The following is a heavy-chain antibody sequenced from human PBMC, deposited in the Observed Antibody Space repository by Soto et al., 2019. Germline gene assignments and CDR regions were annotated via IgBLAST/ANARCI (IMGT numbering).Heavy chain of an antibody. CDR3: ERNPNDFGEYPVFNV. Sequence: SETLRATWNVLWGPIGRVGDHCVWIRQHPEKGLDWIGHVYSTGSVFYKPSLENRVDISLDNSNDCFSLQLTSVTAADTAIYYCERNPNDFGEYPVFNVCGHGTPVTAS. CDR1: WGPIGRVGDH. CDR2: VYSTGSV. V-gene: IGHV4-31*02. J-gene: IGHJ4*01. D-gene: IGHD4-17*01.